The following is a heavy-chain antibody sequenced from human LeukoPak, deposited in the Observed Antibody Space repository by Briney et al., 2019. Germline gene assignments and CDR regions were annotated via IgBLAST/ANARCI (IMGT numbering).Heavy chain of an antibody. CDR1: AFAFSTYG. D-gene: IGHD2-8*02. CDR2: ISSDGGNR. Sequence: GGSLRLSCAASAFAFSTYGMHWVRQAPGKGLEWVAVISSDGGNRYYADSVKGRFTISRDNSKNTLFLQMNSLRVEDTAVYYCAKELSGGVGYWGQGTLVTVSS. J-gene: IGHJ4*02. CDR3: AKELSGGVGY. V-gene: IGHV3-30*18.